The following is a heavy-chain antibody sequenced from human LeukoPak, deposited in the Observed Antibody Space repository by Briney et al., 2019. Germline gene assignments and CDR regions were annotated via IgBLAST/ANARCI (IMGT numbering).Heavy chain of an antibody. J-gene: IGHJ4*02. CDR2: FSSSSSYI. Sequence: PGGSLRLSCAASGFTFTNYSMNWVRQSPGEGLEWVSSFSSSSSYIYYADSVKGRFTISRDNAKNSLYLQMNSLRAEDTAVYYCARDLAAAYDYWGQGTLVTVSS. CDR1: GFTFTNYS. D-gene: IGHD2-15*01. V-gene: IGHV3-21*01. CDR3: ARDLAAAYDY.